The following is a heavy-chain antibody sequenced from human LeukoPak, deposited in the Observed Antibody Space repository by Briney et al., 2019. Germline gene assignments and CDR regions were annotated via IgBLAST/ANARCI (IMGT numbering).Heavy chain of an antibody. V-gene: IGHV3-23*01. Sequence: GGCLRLSCAASGFTFRSYAMSWVRQAPEKGLEWVSAISGSGGSTYYADSVKGRFTISRDNSKNTLYLQMNSLRAEDTAVYYCAAGPRYCSGGSCYWGYFDYWGQGTLVTVSS. CDR2: ISGSGGST. J-gene: IGHJ4*02. D-gene: IGHD2-15*01. CDR3: AAGPRYCSGGSCYWGYFDY. CDR1: GFTFRSYA.